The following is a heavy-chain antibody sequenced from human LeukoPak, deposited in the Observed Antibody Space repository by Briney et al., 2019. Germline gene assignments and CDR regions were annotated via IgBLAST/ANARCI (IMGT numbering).Heavy chain of an antibody. CDR2: ISGNGGST. J-gene: IGHJ4*02. V-gene: IGHV3-64D*09. Sequence: GGSLRLSCSASGFTFSSYAMRWVRQAPGKGLEYVSGISGNGGSTNYEDSVKGRCTISRDNSKNTLYLQMSSLRAEDTAVYYCVRGHSSSSNYFDYWGQGSLVTVSS. CDR1: GFTFSSYA. D-gene: IGHD6-6*01. CDR3: VRGHSSSSNYFDY.